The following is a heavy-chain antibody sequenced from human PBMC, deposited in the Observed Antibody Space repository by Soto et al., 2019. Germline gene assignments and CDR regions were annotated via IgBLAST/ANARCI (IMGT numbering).Heavy chain of an antibody. CDR3: ATQKERWAVGYYYGMVV. CDR1: GVTFSLYG. V-gene: IGHV3-30*03. CDR2: ISYDGTDK. Sequence: HPGGSLRLSCAASGVTFSLYGMHWVRQAPVKGLEWVAVISYDGTDKYYADSVKGRFTISRDNSQNTLYLEMNSLRAEDTAVYYCATQKERWAVGYYYGMVVWGRGTTVTVSS. J-gene: IGHJ6*02. D-gene: IGHD6-19*01.